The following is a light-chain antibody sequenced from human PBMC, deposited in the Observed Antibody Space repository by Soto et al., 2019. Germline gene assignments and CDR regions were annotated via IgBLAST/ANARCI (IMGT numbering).Light chain of an antibody. V-gene: IGKV3-20*01. J-gene: IGKJ5*01. CDR2: GAF. CDR1: QSVSSY. CDR3: QQYGSLIT. Sequence: EIVMTQSPVTLSVSPGERATLSCRASQSVSSYLAWYQQKPGQAPRLLIYGAFSRATGIPDRFSGSGSGTDFTLTISRLEPEDFAVYYCQQYGSLITFGQGTRLEIK.